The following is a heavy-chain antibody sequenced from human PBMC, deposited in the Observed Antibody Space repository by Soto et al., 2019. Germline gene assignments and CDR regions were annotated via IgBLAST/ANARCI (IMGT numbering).Heavy chain of an antibody. CDR1: GGTFSSYA. CDR3: ARVIQTWFDP. D-gene: IGHD5-18*01. CDR2: ISAYNGNT. Sequence: GASVKVSCKASGGTFSSYAISWVRQAPGQGLEWMGWISAYNGNTNYAQKLQGRVTMTTDTSTSTAYMELRSLRSDDTAVYYCARVIQTWFDPWGQGTLVTVSS. J-gene: IGHJ5*02. V-gene: IGHV1-18*01.